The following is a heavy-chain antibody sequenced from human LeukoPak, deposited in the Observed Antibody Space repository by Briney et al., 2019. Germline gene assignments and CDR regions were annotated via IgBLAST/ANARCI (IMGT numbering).Heavy chain of an antibody. CDR2: IDPSDSET. D-gene: IGHD7-27*01. V-gene: IGHV5-51*01. CDR3: ARQTAIGPSGDY. CDR1: GYSFTSYW. J-gene: IGHJ4*02. Sequence: GESLKISCKASGYSFTSYWIGWVRQMPGKGLEWMGIIDPSDSETRYTPSFQGQVTISVDKSLTTADLQWNSLKASDTAMHYCARQTAIGPSGDYWGQGTLVTVSS.